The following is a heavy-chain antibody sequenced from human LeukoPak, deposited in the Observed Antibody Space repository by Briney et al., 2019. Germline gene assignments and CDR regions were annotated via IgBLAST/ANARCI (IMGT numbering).Heavy chain of an antibody. D-gene: IGHD1-20*01. Sequence: SETLSLTCGVSGYSISRGYYWAWIRQPPGKGLEWIGTIYHIGSTYYNPSLESRVTISVGKSKNEFSLNLNSVTAADTAVYYCARAGWIITSGIDYWGQGALVTVSS. CDR2: IYHIGST. J-gene: IGHJ4*02. CDR3: ARAGWIITSGIDY. V-gene: IGHV4-38-2*01. CDR1: GYSISRGYY.